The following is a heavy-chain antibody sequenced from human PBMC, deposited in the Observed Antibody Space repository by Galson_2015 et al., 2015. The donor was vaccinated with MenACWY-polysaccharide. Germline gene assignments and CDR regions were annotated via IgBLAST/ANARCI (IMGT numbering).Heavy chain of an antibody. Sequence: SLRLSCAASGFTFITYAMSWVRQAPGKGLDWVSTISNRGVTYYADSVQGRFTISRDNSDDTVHLQMSGLRAEDTAIYFCVKERGPIFGDYWGQGALVAVSS. V-gene: IGHV3-23*01. CDR2: ISNRGVT. J-gene: IGHJ4*02. D-gene: IGHD3-10*01. CDR3: VKERGPIFGDY. CDR1: GFTFITYA.